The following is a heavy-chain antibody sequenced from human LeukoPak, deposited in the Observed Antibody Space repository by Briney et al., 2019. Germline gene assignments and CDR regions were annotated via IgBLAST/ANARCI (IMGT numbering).Heavy chain of an antibody. CDR2: IGTAGDT. CDR1: GFTFSDYD. V-gene: IGHV3-13*01. Sequence: GGSLRLSCAASGFTFSDYDMHWVRHPTGKGLEWVAAIGTAGDTYYTGSVKGRFTISRENAKNSLYLQMNSLRAGDTAVYYCARVAKERVGGVYYFDYWGQGTLVTVSS. D-gene: IGHD1-1*01. J-gene: IGHJ4*02. CDR3: ARVAKERVGGVYYFDY.